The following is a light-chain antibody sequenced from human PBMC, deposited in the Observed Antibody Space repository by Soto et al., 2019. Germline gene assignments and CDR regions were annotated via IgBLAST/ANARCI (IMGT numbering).Light chain of an antibody. Sequence: IVMTQSPATLSVCPGERATLSCRASQSVSSNLAWYQQKPGQAPRLLIYGASTRATGIPARFSGSGSGTEFTLTISSLQSEDFAVYYCQQYNNWPPTFGQGTKVDNK. CDR1: QSVSSN. CDR2: GAS. CDR3: QQYNNWPPT. J-gene: IGKJ1*01. V-gene: IGKV3-15*01.